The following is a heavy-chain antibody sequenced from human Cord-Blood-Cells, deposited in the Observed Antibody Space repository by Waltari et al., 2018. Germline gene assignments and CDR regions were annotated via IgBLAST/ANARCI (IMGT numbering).Heavy chain of an antibody. CDR2: INPNSGGT. CDR3: ARDSPFNSYGYGAFDY. CDR1: GYTFTGYY. D-gene: IGHD5-18*01. Sequence: QVQLVQSGAEVKKPGASVKVSCKASGYTFTGYYMHWVRQAPGQGLEWMGWINPNSGGTNYAQKVQGWVTMTRDTSISTAYMELSRLRSDDTAVYYCARDSPFNSYGYGAFDYCGQGTLVTVSS. J-gene: IGHJ4*02. V-gene: IGHV1-2*04.